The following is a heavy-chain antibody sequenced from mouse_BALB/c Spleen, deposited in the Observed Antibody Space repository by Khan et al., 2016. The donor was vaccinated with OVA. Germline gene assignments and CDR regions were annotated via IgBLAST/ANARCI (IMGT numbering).Heavy chain of an antibody. Sequence: VQLQESGPELVKPGASLKVSCKASGYTFSDYVIGWVKKRSRQGLEWIGDIFPGSDTPYYNEKFKDKATLTADKSSSTAYMQLSGLTSEDSAVDFCARGGYSVFAYWGQGTLVTVSA. CDR3: ARGGYSVFAY. V-gene: IGHV1-81*01. CDR1: GYTFSDYV. CDR2: IFPGSDTP. D-gene: IGHD2-14*01. J-gene: IGHJ3*01.